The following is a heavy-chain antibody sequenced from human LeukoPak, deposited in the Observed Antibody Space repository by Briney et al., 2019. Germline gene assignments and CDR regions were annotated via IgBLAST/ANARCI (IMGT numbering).Heavy chain of an antibody. CDR2: MNPNSGNT. D-gene: IGHD3-3*01. Sequence: ASVKVSCKASGYTFTSYDINWVRQATGQGLEWMGWMNPNSGNTGYAQKFQGRVTMTRNTSISTAYMELSSLRSEDTAVYYCARSSWHGFLEWFPPRRYWFDPWGQGTLVTVSS. J-gene: IGHJ5*02. V-gene: IGHV1-8*01. CDR1: GYTFTSYD. CDR3: ARSSWHGFLEWFPPRRYWFDP.